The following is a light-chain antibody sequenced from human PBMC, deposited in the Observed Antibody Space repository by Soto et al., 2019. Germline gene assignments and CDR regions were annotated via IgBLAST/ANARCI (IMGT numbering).Light chain of an antibody. Sequence: EIVLTQSPDTLSLSPGERATLSCRASQSVKNNYLAWYQQRPGQAPRFRIYDTSSRATGIPDRFSGSGSGTDFTLTISRLEPEDFAVYYCRQYGSTPLSFGGGTKVDMK. CDR3: RQYGSTPLS. J-gene: IGKJ4*01. CDR1: QSVKNNY. CDR2: DTS. V-gene: IGKV3-20*01.